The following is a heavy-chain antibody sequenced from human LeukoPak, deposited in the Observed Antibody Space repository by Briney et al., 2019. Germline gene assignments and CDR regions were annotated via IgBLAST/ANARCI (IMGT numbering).Heavy chain of an antibody. V-gene: IGHV1-2*02. D-gene: IGHD1-26*01. CDR1: GYTFTGYY. Sequence: ASVKVSCKASGYTFTGYYMHWVRQAPGQGLEWMGWINPNSGGTNYAQKFQGRVTMTRDTSISTAYMELSRLRSDDTAVYYCARDLPNENRVGATGSPDYWGQGTLVTVSS. CDR2: INPNSGGT. CDR3: ARDLPNENRVGATGSPDY. J-gene: IGHJ4*02.